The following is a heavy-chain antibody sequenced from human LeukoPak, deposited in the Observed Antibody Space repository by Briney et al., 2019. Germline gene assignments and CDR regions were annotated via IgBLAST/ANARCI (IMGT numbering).Heavy chain of an antibody. D-gene: IGHD3-10*01. CDR3: AKDLWFGESWAFDI. Sequence: QPGGSLLLSCAASGFTFSSYAMSWVHRAPGKGLEWVSAISGSGGSTYYADSVKGRFTISRDNSKNTLYLQMNSLRAEDPAVYYCAKDLWFGESWAFDIWGQGTMVTVSS. V-gene: IGHV3-23*01. CDR2: ISGSGGST. CDR1: GFTFSSYA. J-gene: IGHJ3*02.